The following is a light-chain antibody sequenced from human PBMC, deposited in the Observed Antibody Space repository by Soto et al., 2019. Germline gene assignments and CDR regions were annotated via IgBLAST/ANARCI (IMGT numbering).Light chain of an antibody. V-gene: IGKV1-39*01. CDR1: QSISSY. CDR2: AAS. J-gene: IGKJ1*01. CDR3: QQSYSTPTT. Sequence: PINIFPYSRSSCVEDRVTIISRASQSISSYLNWYQQKPGKAPKLLIYAASSLQSGAPSRFSGSGSGTDFTLTISCLQPEDFATYCCQQSYSTPTTFGQGTKVDI.